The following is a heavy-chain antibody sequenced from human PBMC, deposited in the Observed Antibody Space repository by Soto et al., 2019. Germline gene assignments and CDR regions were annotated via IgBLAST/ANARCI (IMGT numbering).Heavy chain of an antibody. J-gene: IGHJ4*02. Sequence: VEYLKISCKASGHSFTSYWIGWVRQMPGKGLESMEISYPGDSYTRYIPSFLVKVTISSDKSISTAYLQWSSLKATDTTMYNCAGTARGYSNSYSDYWGQGTLVTVSP. CDR2: SYPGDSYT. CDR1: GHSFTSYW. D-gene: IGHD5-18*01. V-gene: IGHV5-51*01. CDR3: AGTARGYSNSYSDY.